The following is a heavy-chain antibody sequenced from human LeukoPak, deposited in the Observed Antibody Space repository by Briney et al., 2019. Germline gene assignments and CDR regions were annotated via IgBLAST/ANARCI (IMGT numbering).Heavy chain of an antibody. D-gene: IGHD3-3*01. V-gene: IGHV3-23*01. CDR2: ISGSGGST. CDR3: AKVLVRRYDFWSGYYGS. CDR1: GFTFSIYA. Sequence: PGGSLRLSCAASGFTFSIYAMSWVRQAPGKGLEWVSAISGSGGSTYYADSVKGRFTISRDNSKNTLYLQMNSLRAEDTAVYYCAKVLVRRYDFWSGYYGSWGQGTLVTVSS. J-gene: IGHJ5*02.